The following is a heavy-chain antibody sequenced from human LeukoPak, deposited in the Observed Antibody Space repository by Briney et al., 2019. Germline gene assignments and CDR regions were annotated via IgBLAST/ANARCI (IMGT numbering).Heavy chain of an antibody. CDR1: GFTFDDYA. J-gene: IGHJ4*02. CDR3: AKDTSIAAAGPVDY. Sequence: PGRSLRLSCAASGFTFDDYAMHWVRQAPGKGLEWVSGISWNSGSIGYADSVKGRFTISRDNAKNSLYLQMNSLRAEDTALYYCAKDTSIAAAGPVDYWGQGTLVTVSS. V-gene: IGHV3-9*01. CDR2: ISWNSGSI. D-gene: IGHD6-13*01.